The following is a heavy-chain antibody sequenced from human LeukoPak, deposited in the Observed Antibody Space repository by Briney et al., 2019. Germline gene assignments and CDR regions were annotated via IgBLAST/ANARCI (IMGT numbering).Heavy chain of an antibody. J-gene: IGHJ4*02. CDR3: AKGGVVVITTSLLWFDY. V-gene: IGHV3-23*01. D-gene: IGHD3-22*01. CDR2: ISGGGGRT. CDR1: GFTFSSYA. Sequence: GGSLRLSCAASGFTFSSYAMSWVRQAPGKGLEWVSAISGGGGRTNYADSVKGRFTISRDNSKNTLYLQMNSLRAEDTAVYYCAKGGVVVITTSLLWFDYWGQGTLVTVSS.